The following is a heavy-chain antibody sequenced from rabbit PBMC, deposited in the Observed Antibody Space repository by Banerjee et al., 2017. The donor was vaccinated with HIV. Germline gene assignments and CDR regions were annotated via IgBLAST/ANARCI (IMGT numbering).Heavy chain of an antibody. Sequence: QEQLVESGGDLVKPEGSLTLTCTASGFDLSGYYYMCWVRQAPGKGLEWIACINTSSGNTVYASWAKGPFTISKTSSTTVTLQMTSLTAADTATYFCARRYAGYVSAISDFNLWGQGTLVTVS. V-gene: IGHV1S45*01. D-gene: IGHD7-1*01. CDR2: INTSSGNT. CDR1: GFDLSGYYY. J-gene: IGHJ4*01. CDR3: ARRYAGYVSAISDFNL.